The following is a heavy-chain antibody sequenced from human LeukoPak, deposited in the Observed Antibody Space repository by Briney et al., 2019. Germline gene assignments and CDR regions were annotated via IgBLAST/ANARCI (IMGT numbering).Heavy chain of an antibody. D-gene: IGHD6-19*01. CDR1: GYTFTSYY. CDR2: INPNSGGT. J-gene: IGHJ3*02. Sequence: ASVKVSCKASGYTFTSYYMHWVRQAPGQGLEWMGWINPNSGGTNYAQKFQGRVTMTRDTSISTAYMELSRLRSDDTAVYYCARVEEYSSGWYEAFDIWGQGTMVTVSS. V-gene: IGHV1-2*02. CDR3: ARVEEYSSGWYEAFDI.